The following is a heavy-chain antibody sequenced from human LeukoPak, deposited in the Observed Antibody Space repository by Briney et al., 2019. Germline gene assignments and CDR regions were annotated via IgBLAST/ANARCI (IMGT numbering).Heavy chain of an antibody. Sequence: SVKVSCKATGGTFSSYAISWVRQAPGKGVEWVWGSIPISGTTNYAHKFQSGVTTTTDESTNTAYTSMSSLRSEDTAVYYCARDGKEGSSGYDYWGLGTLVTVSS. CDR2: SIPISGTT. D-gene: IGHD3-22*01. CDR1: GGTFSSYA. J-gene: IGHJ4*02. V-gene: IGHV1-69*05. CDR3: ARDGKEGSSGYDY.